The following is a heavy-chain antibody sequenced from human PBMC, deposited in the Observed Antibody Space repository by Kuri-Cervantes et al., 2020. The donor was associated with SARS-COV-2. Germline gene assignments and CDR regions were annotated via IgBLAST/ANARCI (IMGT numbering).Heavy chain of an antibody. Sequence: GGSLRLSCAASGFTFSGYAMHWVRQAPGKGLEYVSAISSNGGSTYYANSVKGRFTISRDNSKNTLYLQMGSLRAEDMAVYYCAREGESSSWYSNWFDPWGQGTLVTVSS. J-gene: IGHJ5*02. CDR3: AREGESSSWYSNWFDP. CDR1: GFTFSGYA. CDR2: ISSNGGST. D-gene: IGHD6-13*01. V-gene: IGHV3-64*01.